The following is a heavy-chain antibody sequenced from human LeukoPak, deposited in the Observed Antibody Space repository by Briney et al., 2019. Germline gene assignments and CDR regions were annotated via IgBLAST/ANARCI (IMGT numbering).Heavy chain of an antibody. CDR2: INPSGGST. Sequence: ASVKVSCNAHGYTFTSYYMHWVRQAPGQGIEWMGIINPSGGSTSYAQKFQGRVTMTRDTSTSTVYMELSSLRSEDTAVYYCARDRYYYDSSGYIRGISFDYWVQGTLVTVSS. J-gene: IGHJ4*02. V-gene: IGHV1-46*01. CDR3: ARDRYYYDSSGYIRGISFDY. D-gene: IGHD3-22*01. CDR1: GYTFTSYY.